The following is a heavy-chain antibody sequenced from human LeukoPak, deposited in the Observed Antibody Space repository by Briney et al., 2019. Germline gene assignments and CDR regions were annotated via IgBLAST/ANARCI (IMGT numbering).Heavy chain of an antibody. CDR1: GYSITSGYY. CDR2: IYHSGST. J-gene: IGHJ3*02. CDR3: ARQWIQLERGAFDI. Sequence: SETLSLTCAVSGYSITSGYYWGWIRQPPGKGLEWIGTIYHSGSTYYNPSLKSRVTISVDTSKNQFSLELSSVTAADTALYYCARQWIQLERGAFDIWGQGTMVTVSS. D-gene: IGHD1-1*01. V-gene: IGHV4-38-2*01.